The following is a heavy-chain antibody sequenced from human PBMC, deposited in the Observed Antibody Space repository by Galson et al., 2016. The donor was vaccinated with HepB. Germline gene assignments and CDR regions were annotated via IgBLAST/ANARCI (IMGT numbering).Heavy chain of an antibody. D-gene: IGHD7-27*01. CDR3: ARETHLTGRGDY. CDR2: INPDGGGT. V-gene: IGHV1-2*02. CDR1: GYSFTGYY. Sequence: SVKVSCKASGYSFTGYYIHWVRQVPGGGLEWMGWINPDGGGTTYGQKFQGRVSMTRDTTISTAYMDLNSLTSDDTAVYYCARETHLTGRGDYWGQGTLVTVSS. J-gene: IGHJ4*02.